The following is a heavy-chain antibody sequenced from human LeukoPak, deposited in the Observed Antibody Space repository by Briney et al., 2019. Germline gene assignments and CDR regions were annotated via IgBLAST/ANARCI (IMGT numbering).Heavy chain of an antibody. D-gene: IGHD4-23*01. J-gene: IGHJ3*02. CDR2: IIPIFGTA. V-gene: IGHV1-69*05. CDR1: GGTFSSYA. Sequence: SVKVSCKASGGTFSSYAISWVRQAPGQGLEWMGGIIPIFGTANYAQKFQGRVTMTRDTSTNTVYMELSSLRSEDTAVYYCARPTTVGNAFHIWGQGTMVTVSS. CDR3: ARPTTVGNAFHI.